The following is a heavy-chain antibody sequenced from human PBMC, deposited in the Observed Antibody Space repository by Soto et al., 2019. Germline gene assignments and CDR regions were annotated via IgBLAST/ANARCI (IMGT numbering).Heavy chain of an antibody. CDR1: GFTFSSYA. CDR2: MSDDGSNK. Sequence: QVQLVESGGGVVQPGRSLRLSCAASGFTFSSYAMHWFRQSPGKGLEWLAVMSDDGSNKYYADSVKGRFTISRDISKNKLYLQMNSMRAEDTAVYYCAGDKSPYSSGLHNRLLYYWGAGNLVTVSS. CDR3: AGDKSPYSSGLHNRLLYY. D-gene: IGHD6-19*01. J-gene: IGHJ4*02. V-gene: IGHV3-30-3*01.